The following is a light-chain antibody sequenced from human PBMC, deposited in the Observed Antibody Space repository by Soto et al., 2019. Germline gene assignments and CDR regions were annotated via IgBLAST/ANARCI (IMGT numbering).Light chain of an antibody. CDR2: SNN. J-gene: IGLJ1*01. CDR1: SSNIGTNH. V-gene: IGLV1-47*02. Sequence: QSGVTQPPSASGTPGQRVTISCSGGSSNIGTNHVYWYQQLPGAAPKVLIYSNNQRPSGVPDRFSGAKSGTSAPLAISGLRSEDEADYYCAAWDDSLSGLYVFGPGTKLTVL. CDR3: AAWDDSLSGLYV.